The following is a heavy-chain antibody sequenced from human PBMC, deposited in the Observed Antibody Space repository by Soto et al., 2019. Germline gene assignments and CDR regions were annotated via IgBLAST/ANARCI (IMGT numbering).Heavy chain of an antibody. J-gene: IGHJ5*01. V-gene: IGHV6-1*01. D-gene: IGHD1-26*01. CDR3: TRALSGSYDS. CDR2: TYYRSKWST. CDR1: GDSVSSRSAA. Sequence: SQTLSLTCAISGDSVSSRSAAWNWIGQSPSRGLEWLGRTYYRSKWSTDYAVSVKSRIIINPDTSKNQFSLQLNSVTPEDTAVYYCTRALSGSYDSWGQGTLVTVSS.